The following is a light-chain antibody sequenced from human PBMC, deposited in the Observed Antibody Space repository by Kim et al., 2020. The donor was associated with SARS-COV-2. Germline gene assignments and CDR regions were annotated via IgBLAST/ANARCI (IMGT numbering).Light chain of an antibody. Sequence: DIQMTQSPSTLSASVGDRVTITCRASQSISSWLAWYQQKPGKAPKLLIYKASSLESGVPSRFSGSGSGTEFTLTISSLQPDDFASDYCQQYKSYLLYTCVQGTKQEI. J-gene: IGKJ2*01. CDR3: QQYKSYLLYT. CDR2: KAS. CDR1: QSISSW. V-gene: IGKV1-5*03.